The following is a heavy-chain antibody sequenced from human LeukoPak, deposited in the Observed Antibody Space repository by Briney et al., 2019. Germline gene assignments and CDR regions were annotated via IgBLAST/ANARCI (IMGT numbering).Heavy chain of an antibody. CDR3: TSWGDTTAEYFQR. Sequence: GGSLRLSCAASAFTFRNYAMSWVRQAPGKGLEWVSTISGNGGRTYDADSVKGRFTISRDNSKSTLYLQMNSLGAEDTAVYYCTSWGDTTAEYFQRWGQGTLVTVSS. CDR2: ISGNGGRT. J-gene: IGHJ1*01. D-gene: IGHD2-21*02. CDR1: AFTFRNYA. V-gene: IGHV3-23*01.